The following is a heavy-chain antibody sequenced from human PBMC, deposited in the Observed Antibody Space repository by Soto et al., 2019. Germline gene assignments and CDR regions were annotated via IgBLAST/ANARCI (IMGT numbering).Heavy chain of an antibody. Sequence: QVQLVESGGGVVQPGRSLRLSGAASGFTFSNYGMHWVRQAPGKGLEWVAVTSYDASHKYYADSVKGRFTISRDNSKNTLYLQMNSLRAEDSAVYYCAKDIALVRGIIIDMDVWGQGTTVTVSS. CDR3: AKDIALVRGIIIDMDV. D-gene: IGHD3-10*01. V-gene: IGHV3-30*18. J-gene: IGHJ6*02. CDR1: GFTFSNYG. CDR2: TSYDASHK.